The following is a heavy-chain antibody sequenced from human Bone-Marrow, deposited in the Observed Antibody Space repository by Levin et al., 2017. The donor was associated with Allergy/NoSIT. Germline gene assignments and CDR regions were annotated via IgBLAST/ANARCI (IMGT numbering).Heavy chain of an antibody. Sequence: GASVKVSCKASGGTFRNYAINWVRQAPGQGLEWMGAILPIFGTTNYAQTFQGRLTITADDFSSTAYMDLSALRSDDTAVYFCARGPLPAARLAYFDAWGQGTLVTVSS. CDR1: GGTFRNYA. CDR2: ILPIFGTT. CDR3: ARGPLPAARLAYFDA. D-gene: IGHD2-2*01. J-gene: IGHJ4*02. V-gene: IGHV1-69*13.